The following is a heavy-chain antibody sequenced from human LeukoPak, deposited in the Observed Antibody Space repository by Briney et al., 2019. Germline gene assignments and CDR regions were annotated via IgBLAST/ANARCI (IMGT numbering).Heavy chain of an antibody. Sequence: ASVKVSCKASGYTFASYYIHWVRQAPGQELEWMGIINPSGDITSYAQKFQGRVTMTRDTSTSTVYMELSSLRSEDTAVYYCARDYSSSWPRRYFDYWGQGTLVTVSS. CDR2: INPSGDIT. J-gene: IGHJ4*02. CDR1: GYTFASYY. V-gene: IGHV1-46*01. D-gene: IGHD6-13*01. CDR3: ARDYSSSWPRRYFDY.